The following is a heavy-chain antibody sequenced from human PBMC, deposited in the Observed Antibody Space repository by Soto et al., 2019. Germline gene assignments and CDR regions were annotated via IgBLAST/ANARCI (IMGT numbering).Heavy chain of an antibody. D-gene: IGHD2-2*02. CDR2: ISSSSSYT. J-gene: IGHJ4*02. CDR1: GFTLSDYY. Sequence: GGSLRLSCAASGFTLSDYYMSWIRQAPGKGLEWVSYISSSSSYTNYADSVKGRFTISRDNARNSLYLQMNSLRAEDTAVYYCTRQGCGSTSCYSQLDYWGQGTLVTVSS. V-gene: IGHV3-11*06. CDR3: TRQGCGSTSCYSQLDY.